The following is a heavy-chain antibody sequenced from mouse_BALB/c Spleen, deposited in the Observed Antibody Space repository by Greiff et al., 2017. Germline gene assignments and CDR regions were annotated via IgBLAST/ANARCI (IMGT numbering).Heavy chain of an antibody. CDR3: ARSGGRSYDYFDD. V-gene: IGHV1S127*01. CDR1: GYTFTSYW. Sequence: VHLVESGPELVRPGASVKMSCKASGYTFTSYWMHWVKQRPGQGLEWIGMIDPSNSETRLNQKFKDKATLNVDKSSNTAYMQLSSLTSEDSAVYYCARSGGRSYDYFDDWGQGTTLTVSS. CDR2: IDPSNSET. D-gene: IGHD2-14*01. J-gene: IGHJ2*01.